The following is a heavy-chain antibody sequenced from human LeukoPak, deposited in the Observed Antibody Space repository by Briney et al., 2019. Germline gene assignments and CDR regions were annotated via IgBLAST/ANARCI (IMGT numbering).Heavy chain of an antibody. CDR1: GGSISSSSYY. D-gene: IGHD1-7*01. J-gene: IGHJ4*02. V-gene: IGHV4-39*01. CDR2: IYYSGST. CDR3: ARLGDNWNYLYYFDY. Sequence: PSEILSLTCTVSGGSISSSSYYWGWIRQPPGKGLEWIGSIYYSGSTYYNPSLKSRVTISVDTSKNQFSLKLSSVTAADTAVYYCARLGDNWNYLYYFDYWGQGTLVTVSS.